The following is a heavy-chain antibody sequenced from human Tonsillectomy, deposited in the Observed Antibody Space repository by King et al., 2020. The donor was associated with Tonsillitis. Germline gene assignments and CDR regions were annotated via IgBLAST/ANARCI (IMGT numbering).Heavy chain of an antibody. CDR2: IKSKDYGGTT. Sequence: EVQLVESGGGLVQPGRSLRLSCTASGFTFDEYAVSWFRQAPGKGLEWVGFIKSKDYGGTTEYAASVKGRFTISRDDSRSIAYLQMNSLKTEDTAVYYCTKGEYGLGTYVWGPGTLVTVTS. J-gene: IGHJ4*02. D-gene: IGHD3-10*01. CDR1: GFTFDEYA. CDR3: TKGEYGLGTYV. V-gene: IGHV3-49*03.